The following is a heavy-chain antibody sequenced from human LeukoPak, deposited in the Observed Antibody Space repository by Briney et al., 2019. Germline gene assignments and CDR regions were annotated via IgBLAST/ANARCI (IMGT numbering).Heavy chain of an antibody. J-gene: IGHJ4*02. CDR2: ISGSGGST. Sequence: GGSLRLSCAASGFTFDDYAMHWVRQAPGKGLEWVSAISGSGGSTYYADSVKGRFTISRDNSKNTLYLQMNSLRAEDTAVYYCARVSSSWYRDYFDYWGQGTLVTVSS. CDR1: GFTFDDYA. CDR3: ARVSSSWYRDYFDY. V-gene: IGHV3-23*01. D-gene: IGHD6-13*01.